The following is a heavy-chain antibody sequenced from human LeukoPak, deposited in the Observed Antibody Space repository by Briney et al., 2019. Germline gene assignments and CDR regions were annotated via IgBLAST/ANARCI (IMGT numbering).Heavy chain of an antibody. CDR3: AKGASSSWYALGY. V-gene: IGHV3-30*02. J-gene: IGHJ4*02. D-gene: IGHD6-13*01. CDR1: GFTFSSYG. Sequence: GGSLRLSCAASGFTFSSYGMHWVRQAPGKGLEWVAFIRYDGSNKYYADSVKGRFTISRDNSKNTLYLQMNSLRAEDTAVYYCAKGASSSWYALGYWGQGTLVTVSS. CDR2: IRYDGSNK.